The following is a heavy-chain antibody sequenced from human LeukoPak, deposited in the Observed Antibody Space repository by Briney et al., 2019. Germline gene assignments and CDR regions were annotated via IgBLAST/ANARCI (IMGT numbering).Heavy chain of an antibody. J-gene: IGHJ4*02. D-gene: IGHD3-10*02. CDR2: IYTSGST. V-gene: IGHV4-61*02. CDR3: AKGGITMIGRPY. CDR1: GGSISSGSYY. Sequence: TSETLSLTCTVSGGSISSGSYYWSWIRQPAGKGLEWIGRIYTSGSTNYNPSLKSRVTISVDTSKNQFSLKLSSVTAADTAVYYCAKGGITMIGRPYWGQGTLVTVSS.